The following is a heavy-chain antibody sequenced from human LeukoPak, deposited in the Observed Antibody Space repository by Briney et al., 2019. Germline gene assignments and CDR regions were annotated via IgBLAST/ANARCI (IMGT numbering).Heavy chain of an antibody. Sequence: ASVKVSCKASGYTFTGYYMHWVRQAPGQGLEWMGWINPNSGGTNYAQKFQGRVTMTRDTSISTAYMELCRLRSDDAAVYYCVREEGYDSSGYFPFDYWGQGTLVTVSS. V-gene: IGHV1-2*02. CDR2: INPNSGGT. CDR3: VREEGYDSSGYFPFDY. CDR1: GYTFTGYY. D-gene: IGHD3-22*01. J-gene: IGHJ4*02.